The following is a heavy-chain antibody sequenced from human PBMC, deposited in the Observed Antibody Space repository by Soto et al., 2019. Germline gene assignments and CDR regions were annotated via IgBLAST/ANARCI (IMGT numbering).Heavy chain of an antibody. Sequence: EVQLVESGGGLIQPGGSLRLSCAASGFTFSSNDINWVRQAPGKGLEWVSLIYSGGSTYYADSVKGRFTISRDNSKNTLYLQMSSLRAEDTAVYYCATRPIVPGAPWGQGTMVTVSS. CDR1: GFTFSSND. J-gene: IGHJ3*01. CDR3: ATRPIVPGAP. V-gene: IGHV3-53*01. D-gene: IGHD2-2*01. CDR2: IYSGGST.